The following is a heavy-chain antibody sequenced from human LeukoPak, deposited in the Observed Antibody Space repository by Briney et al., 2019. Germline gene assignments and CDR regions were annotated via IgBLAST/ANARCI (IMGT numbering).Heavy chain of an antibody. CDR3: ARVEICRDFWSGSLGYFDY. D-gene: IGHD3-3*01. CDR1: GFTVSSNY. CDR2: IYSGGST. Sequence: HSGGSLRLSCAASGFTVSSNYMSWVRQAPGKGLEWVSVIYSGGSTYYADSVKGRLTISRDTSKNTLYLQMNSLRAEDTAVYYCARVEICRDFWSGSLGYFDYWGQGTLVTVSS. J-gene: IGHJ4*02. V-gene: IGHV3-66*02.